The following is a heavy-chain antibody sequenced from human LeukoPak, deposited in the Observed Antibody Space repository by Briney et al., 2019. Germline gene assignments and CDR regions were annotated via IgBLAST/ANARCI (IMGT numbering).Heavy chain of an antibody. CDR3: ARDSLYGVVDY. J-gene: IGHJ4*02. V-gene: IGHV1-46*01. CDR1: GGTFSSYA. Sequence: ASVKVSCKASGGTFSSYAISWVRQAPGQGLEWMGMINPSGGSTSYAQKFQGRVTMTRDTSTSTVYMYLSSLRSEDTAVYYCARDSLYGVVDYWGQGTLVTVSS. D-gene: IGHD4-17*01. CDR2: INPSGGST.